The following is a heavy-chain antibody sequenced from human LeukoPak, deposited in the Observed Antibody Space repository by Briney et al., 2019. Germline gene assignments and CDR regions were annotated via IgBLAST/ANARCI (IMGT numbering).Heavy chain of an antibody. V-gene: IGHV3-66*01. J-gene: IGHJ4*02. CDR2: FSGGST. CDR3: ARGPSGYHNT. CDR1: EFSVGSNY. D-gene: IGHD5-12*01. Sequence: GGSLRLSCAASEFSVGSNYMTWVRQAPGKGLSGSHLFSGGSTYYADSVKGRFTISRDNSKNTLYLQMNSLRAEDTAVYYCARGPSGYHNTGGQGTLVTVSS.